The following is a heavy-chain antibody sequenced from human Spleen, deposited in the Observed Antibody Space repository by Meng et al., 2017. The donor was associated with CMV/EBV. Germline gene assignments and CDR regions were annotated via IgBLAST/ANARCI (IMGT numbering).Heavy chain of an antibody. CDR3: ARDWGYGSYYYGMDD. CDR2: TYFRSKWYN. V-gene: IGHV6-1*01. CDR1: GVSVSTNSAA. D-gene: IGHD3-16*01. J-gene: IGHJ6*02. Sequence: SETLSLTCAISGVSVSTNSAAWNWIRQSPSRGLEWLGTTYFRSKWYNDYAVSVKGRITINPDTSRNQFSLQLNSVTPEDTAVYYCARDWGYGSYYYGMDDWGQGTTVTVSS.